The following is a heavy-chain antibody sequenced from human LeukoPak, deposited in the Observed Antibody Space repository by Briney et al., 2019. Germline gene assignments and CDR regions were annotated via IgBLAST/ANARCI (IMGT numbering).Heavy chain of an antibody. CDR1: GFTFSSYG. D-gene: IGHD2-2*01. CDR2: ISYDGSNK. Sequence: GGSLRLSCAASGFTFSSYGMHWVRQAPGRGLEWAAVISYDGSNKYYADSVKGRFTISRDNSKNTLYLQMNSLRAEDTAVYYCAKDGKGVDIVVVPAAMGPGDIWGQGTMVTVSS. CDR3: AKDGKGVDIVVVPAAMGPGDI. J-gene: IGHJ3*02. V-gene: IGHV3-30*18.